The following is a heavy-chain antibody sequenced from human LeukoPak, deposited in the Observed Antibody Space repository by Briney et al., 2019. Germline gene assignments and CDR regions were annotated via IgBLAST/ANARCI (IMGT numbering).Heavy chain of an antibody. V-gene: IGHV3-30-3*01. CDR2: ISYDGSNK. CDR1: GFTFSSYA. J-gene: IGHJ4*02. Sequence: GRSLRLSCAAYGFTFSSYAMHWVRQAPGKGLEGVAVISYDGSNKYYADSVKGRFTISRDNSKNTLYLKMNSLRAEDTAVYYCARDRGMATPYFDYWGQGTLVTVSS. CDR3: ARDRGMATPYFDY. D-gene: IGHD5-24*01.